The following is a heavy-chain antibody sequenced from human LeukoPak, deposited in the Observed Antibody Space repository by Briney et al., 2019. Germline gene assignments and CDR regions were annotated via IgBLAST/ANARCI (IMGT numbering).Heavy chain of an antibody. J-gene: IGHJ6*03. CDR3: ASQYSSSWSYMDV. CDR1: DAPIGNYF. V-gene: IGHV4-4*07. D-gene: IGHD6-13*01. Sequence: SETLSLTCDVSDAPIGNYFWSWIRQPAGKGLEWIGRVSTSGVTMSNPSLKSRLTMSVHTARNQVSLKLSSVTAADTAVYYCASQYSSSWSYMDVWGKGTTVTVSS. CDR2: VSTSGVT.